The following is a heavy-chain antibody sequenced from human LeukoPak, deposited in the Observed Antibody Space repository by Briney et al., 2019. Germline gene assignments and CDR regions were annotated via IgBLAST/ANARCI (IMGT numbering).Heavy chain of an antibody. D-gene: IGHD5-18*01. CDR1: GYSISSGYH. Sequence: SETLSLTCTVSGYSISSGYHWGWIRQPPGKGLEWIGSIYHSGSTYYNPSLKSRVTISVDTSKNQFSLKLSSVTAADTAVYYCARYHTDPTPEFDYWGQGTLVTVSS. CDR3: ARYHTDPTPEFDY. CDR2: IYHSGST. V-gene: IGHV4-38-2*02. J-gene: IGHJ4*02.